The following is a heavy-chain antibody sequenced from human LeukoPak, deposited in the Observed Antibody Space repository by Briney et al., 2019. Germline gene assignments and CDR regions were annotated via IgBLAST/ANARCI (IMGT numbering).Heavy chain of an antibody. CDR1: GFTFSTYG. CDR3: ARAYYSDITDYPYIGY. V-gene: IGHV3-33*01. Sequence: GRSLRLSCAASGFTFSTYGMHWVRQAPGKGLEWVAVIRYDGNNKFYVDSVRGRFTISSDNSKNTLYLQMNSLRAEDTAVYYCARAYYSDITDYPYIGYWGQGVLVTVSS. CDR2: IRYDGNNK. D-gene: IGHD3-22*01. J-gene: IGHJ4*02.